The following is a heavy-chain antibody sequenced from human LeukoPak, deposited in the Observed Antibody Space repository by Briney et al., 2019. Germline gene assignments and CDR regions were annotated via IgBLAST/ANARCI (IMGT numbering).Heavy chain of an antibody. D-gene: IGHD5-24*01. CDR2: INSDGSST. CDR3: AKEPRDGYNY. CDR1: RFTFSTYW. V-gene: IGHV3-74*01. J-gene: IGHJ4*02. Sequence: GGSLRLSCAASRFTFSTYWMHWVRQAPGKGLVWVSRINSDGSSTDYADSVKGRFTISRDNSKNTLYLQMNSLRAEDTAVYYCAKEPRDGYNYWGQGTLVTVSS.